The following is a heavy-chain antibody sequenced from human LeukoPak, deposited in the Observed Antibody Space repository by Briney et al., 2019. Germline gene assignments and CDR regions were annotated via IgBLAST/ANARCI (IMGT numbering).Heavy chain of an antibody. V-gene: IGHV7-4-1*02. CDR2: INTNTGNP. CDR1: GYTFTGYY. CDR3: ARGGPQTYYYDSSGYRYNWFDP. Sequence: ASVKVSCKASGYTFTGYYMHWVRQAPGQGLEWMGWINTNTGNPTYAQGFTGRFVFSLDTSVSTAYLQISSLKAEDTAVYYCARGGPQTYYYDSSGYRYNWFDPWGQGTLVTVSS. J-gene: IGHJ5*02. D-gene: IGHD3-22*01.